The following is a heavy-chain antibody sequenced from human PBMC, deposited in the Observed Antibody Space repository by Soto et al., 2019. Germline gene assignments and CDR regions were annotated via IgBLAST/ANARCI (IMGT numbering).Heavy chain of an antibody. Sequence: ASVKVSCKASGYTFTSYAMHWVRQAPGQRLEWMGWINAGNGNTKYSQKFQGRVTITRDTSASTAYMELSSLRSEDTAVYYCARDLIYYADSGFYDYWGQGALVTVSS. D-gene: IGHD3-22*01. CDR2: INAGNGNT. CDR3: ARDLIYYADSGFYDY. J-gene: IGHJ4*02. V-gene: IGHV1-3*01. CDR1: GYTFTSYA.